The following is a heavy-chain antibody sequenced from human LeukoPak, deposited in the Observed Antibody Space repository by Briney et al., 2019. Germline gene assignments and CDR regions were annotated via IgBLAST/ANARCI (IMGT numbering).Heavy chain of an antibody. V-gene: IGHV1-2*02. Sequence: ASVKVSCKASGYTFTGYYMHWVRQAPGQGLEWMGWINPNGGGTNYAQKFQGRVTMTRDTSISTAYMELSGLRFDDTAVYFCARGPRNDPWGQGTLVTVSS. D-gene: IGHD1-14*01. CDR1: GYTFTGYY. CDR3: ARGPRNDP. CDR2: INPNGGGT. J-gene: IGHJ5*02.